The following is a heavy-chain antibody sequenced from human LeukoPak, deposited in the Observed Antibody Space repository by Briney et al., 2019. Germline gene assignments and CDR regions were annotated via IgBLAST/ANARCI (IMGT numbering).Heavy chain of an antibody. CDR3: AREGDSGSYLDF. Sequence: GGSLRLSCATSGFTFSTYSMNWVRQAPGRGLEWISYIRRDSGTMYYADSVKGRFTISRDNVRNPLYLQMTSLRDADTAVYYCAREGDSGSYLDFWGQGTLVTVSS. J-gene: IGHJ4*02. CDR1: GFTFSTYS. V-gene: IGHV3-48*02. CDR2: IRRDSGTM. D-gene: IGHD1-26*01.